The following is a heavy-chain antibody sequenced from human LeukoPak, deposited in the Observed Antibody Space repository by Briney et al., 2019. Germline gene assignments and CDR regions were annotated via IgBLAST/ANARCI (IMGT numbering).Heavy chain of an antibody. CDR2: IRYDGSRK. J-gene: IGHJ5*02. CDR3: AKDDNYIRFSS. V-gene: IGHV3-30*02. D-gene: IGHD3-16*01. CDR1: GFIFSSYG. Sequence: GGSLRLSCAASGFIFSSYGMHWVRQAPDKGLEWVAFIRYDGSRKYYADSVKGRFTISRDNSQNTLYLQMNSLRAEDTAVYYCAKDDNYIRFSSWGQGTLVTVSS.